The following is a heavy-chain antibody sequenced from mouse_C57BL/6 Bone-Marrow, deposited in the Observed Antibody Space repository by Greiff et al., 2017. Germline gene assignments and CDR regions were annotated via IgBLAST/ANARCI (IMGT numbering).Heavy chain of an antibody. CDR1: GYTFTDYE. D-gene: IGHD2-12*01. J-gene: IGHJ2*01. Sequence: QVQLKESGAELVRPGASVTLSCKASGYTFTDYEMHWVKQTPVHGLEWIGAIDPETGGTAYNQKFKGKARLTADNSSSTAYIELRSLTSEDSAVYYCAIRAGDYWGQGTTLTVSS. CDR2: IDPETGGT. CDR3: AIRAGDY. V-gene: IGHV1-15*01.